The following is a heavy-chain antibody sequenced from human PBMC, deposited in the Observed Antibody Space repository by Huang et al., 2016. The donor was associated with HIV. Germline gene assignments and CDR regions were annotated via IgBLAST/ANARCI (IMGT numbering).Heavy chain of an antibody. CDR2: VHPSGTS. CDR3: ARIVAVNGYYYMDV. J-gene: IGHJ6*03. D-gene: IGHD3-22*01. V-gene: IGHV4-34*01. CDR1: GGSFSDYY. Sequence: QVQLLQRGAGLLRASETLSLTCGVYGGSFSDYYWTWIRQPPGKGLEGIGEVHPSGTSNSNPSFRRRASLSIDTSKNQCALTLDSVSAADTAVYYCARIVAVNGYYYMDVWGKGTTVTVSS.